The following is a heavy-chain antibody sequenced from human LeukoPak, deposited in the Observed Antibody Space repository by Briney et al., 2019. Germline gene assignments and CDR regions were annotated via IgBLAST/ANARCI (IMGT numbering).Heavy chain of an antibody. CDR2: IYYSGST. V-gene: IGHV4-31*03. J-gene: IGHJ4*02. D-gene: IGHD3-22*01. Sequence: SETLSLTCTVSGGSISSGGYYWSWIRQHPGKGLEWIGYIYYSGSTYYNPSLKSRVTISVDTSKNQFSLKLSSVTAADTAVYYYARRDSSGYLDYWGQGTLVTVSS. CDR1: GGSISSGGYY. CDR3: ARRDSSGYLDY.